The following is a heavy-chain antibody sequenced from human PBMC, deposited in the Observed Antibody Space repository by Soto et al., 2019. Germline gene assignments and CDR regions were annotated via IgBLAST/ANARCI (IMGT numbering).Heavy chain of an antibody. J-gene: IGHJ4*02. D-gene: IGHD3-22*01. CDR1: GYTFTGYY. CDR2: INPNSGGT. V-gene: IGHV1-2*04. Sequence: ASVKVSCKASGYTFTGYYMDWVRQAPGQGLEWMGWINPNSGGTNYAQKFQGWVTMTRDTSISTAYMELSRLRSDDTAVYYCARSYYDSSGSLNRLFDYWGQGTLVTVSS. CDR3: ARSYYDSSGSLNRLFDY.